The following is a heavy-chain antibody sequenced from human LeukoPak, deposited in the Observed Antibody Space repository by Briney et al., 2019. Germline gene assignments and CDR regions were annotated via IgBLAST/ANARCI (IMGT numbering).Heavy chain of an antibody. CDR3: AKDALSHKDIVLMVYAPYYFDY. D-gene: IGHD2-8*01. CDR1: GFTFSSYA. J-gene: IGHJ4*02. V-gene: IGHV3-23*01. CDR2: ISGSGGST. Sequence: GGSLRLSCAASGFTFSSYAMSWVRQAPGKGLEWVSAISGSGGSTYYADSVKGRFTISRDNSKNTLYLQMNSLRAEDTAVYYCAKDALSHKDIVLMVYAPYYFDYWGQGTLVTVSS.